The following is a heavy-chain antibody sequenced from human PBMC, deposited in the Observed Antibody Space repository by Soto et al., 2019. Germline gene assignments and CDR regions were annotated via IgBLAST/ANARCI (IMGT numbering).Heavy chain of an antibody. D-gene: IGHD6-13*01. J-gene: IGHJ4*02. CDR2: IYWDDDK. CDR1: GFSLSTSGMG. V-gene: IGHV2-5*02. Sequence: QITLKESGPTLVKPTQTFTLACTFSGFSLSTSGMGVGWIRQPPGKALEWLALIYWDDDKRYSPSLKSRLTITKDTSKTQVVLTMTNMDPVDTATYYCPHYSSTSSFDYWGQGTLVTVSS. CDR3: PHYSSTSSFDY.